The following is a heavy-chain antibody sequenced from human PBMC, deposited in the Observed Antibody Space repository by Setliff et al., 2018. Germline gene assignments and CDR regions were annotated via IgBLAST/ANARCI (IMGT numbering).Heavy chain of an antibody. CDR3: ARVGFRGVMSVVAWDY. CDR1: GGAFTSHG. J-gene: IGHJ4*02. Sequence: ASVKVSCKVSGGAFTSHGVSWVRQAPGQGLEWMGGIIPLSDITSYAQTLQGRVTITADKSTNTVNMELSSLRSEDTAVYYCARVGFRGVMSVVAWDYWGQGTLVTVSS. V-gene: IGHV1-69*10. CDR2: IIPLSDIT. D-gene: IGHD3-10*01.